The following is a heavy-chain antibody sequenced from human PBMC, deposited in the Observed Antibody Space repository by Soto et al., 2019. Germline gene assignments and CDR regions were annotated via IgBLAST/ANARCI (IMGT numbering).Heavy chain of an antibody. Sequence: SETLSLTCTVSGGSVSSDNYYWSWIRQPPGEGLEWIGYIYYSGSTNYNPSLKSRVTISVDTSKNQFSLKLSSVTAADTAVYYCARGATFDYWGQGPLVTVSS. CDR1: GGSVSSDNYY. D-gene: IGHD2-15*01. CDR2: IYYSGST. V-gene: IGHV4-61*01. CDR3: ARGATFDY. J-gene: IGHJ4*02.